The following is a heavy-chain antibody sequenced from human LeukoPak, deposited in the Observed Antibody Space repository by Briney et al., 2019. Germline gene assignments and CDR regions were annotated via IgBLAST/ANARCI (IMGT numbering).Heavy chain of an antibody. J-gene: IGHJ5*02. Sequence: PSETLSPTCTVSGGSISSYYWSWIRQPAGKGPEWIGRIYTSGSTNYNPSLKSRVTMSVDTSKNQFSPKLSSVTAADTAVYYCARDNYNSGWSVWFDPWGQGTLVTVSS. D-gene: IGHD6-19*01. CDR2: IYTSGST. CDR1: GGSISSYY. CDR3: ARDNYNSGWSVWFDP. V-gene: IGHV4-4*07.